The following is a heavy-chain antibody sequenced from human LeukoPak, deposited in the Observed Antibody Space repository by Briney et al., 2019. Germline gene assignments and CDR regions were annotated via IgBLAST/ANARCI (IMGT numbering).Heavy chain of an antibody. CDR3: AREHYCSGGSCTPPDYYYYGMDV. V-gene: IGHV4-31*03. D-gene: IGHD2-15*01. J-gene: IGHJ6*02. CDR1: GGSISSGGYY. Sequence: SETLSLTCTVSGGSISSGGYYWSWIRQHPGKGLEWIGYIYYSGSTYYNPSLKSRVTISVDTSKNQFSLKLSSVTAADTAVYYCAREHYCSGGSCTPPDYYYYGMDVWGQGTTVTVSS. CDR2: IYYSGST.